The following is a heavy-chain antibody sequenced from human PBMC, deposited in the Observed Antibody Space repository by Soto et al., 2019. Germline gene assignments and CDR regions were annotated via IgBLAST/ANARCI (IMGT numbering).Heavy chain of an antibody. CDR3: ARGSGSGWPPTYYYGMDV. V-gene: IGHV4-59*01. D-gene: IGHD6-19*01. CDR2: IYNSGST. Sequence: SETLSLTCTVSGDSISSNYWNWIRQAPGKGLEWIGYIYNSGSTSYNPSVNSRVTISDDTSKNQFSLKLTSMTAAGTAVYYCARGSGSGWPPTYYYGMDVWGQGTTVTVSS. J-gene: IGHJ6*02. CDR1: GDSISSNY.